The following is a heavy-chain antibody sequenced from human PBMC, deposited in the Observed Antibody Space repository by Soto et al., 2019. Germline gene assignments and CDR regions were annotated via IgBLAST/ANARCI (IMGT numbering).Heavy chain of an antibody. CDR1: GYPFIQSG. CDR3: ATSYDTGFDP. Sequence: QLQLVQSAAEVKKPGASVRVSCKAYGYPFIQSGISWIRQAPAQGLEWMGWIKVDSGYTNYAQKFQGRVTMTADTSSDTAFMELRRLRLDDTAVYFCATSYDTGFDPWGQGTLVSVSS. J-gene: IGHJ5*02. D-gene: IGHD3-9*01. V-gene: IGHV1-18*04. CDR2: IKVDSGYT.